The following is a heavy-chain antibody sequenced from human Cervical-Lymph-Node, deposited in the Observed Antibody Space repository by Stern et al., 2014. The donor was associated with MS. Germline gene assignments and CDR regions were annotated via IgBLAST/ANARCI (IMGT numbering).Heavy chain of an antibody. V-gene: IGHV3-30*18. CDR2: ISYDGSNK. CDR3: AKAGGIAVAGTGFDY. Sequence: VPLGESGGGVVQPGRSLRLSCAASGFTFSSYGMHWVCQAPGKGLEWVAVISYDGSNKYYANSEMGRITIFSDNSKNTQELQINSLRAEDTAVYYCAKAGGIAVAGTGFDYWGQGTLVTVSS. D-gene: IGHD6-19*01. CDR1: GFTFSSYG. J-gene: IGHJ4*02.